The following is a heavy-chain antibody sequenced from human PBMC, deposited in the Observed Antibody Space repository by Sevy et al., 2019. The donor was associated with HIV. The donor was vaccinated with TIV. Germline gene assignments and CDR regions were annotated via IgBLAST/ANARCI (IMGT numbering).Heavy chain of an antibody. J-gene: IGHJ5*02. V-gene: IGHV3-33*06. CDR3: AKTFVIFGVLMSPDFDP. CDR1: GFTFSNYG. D-gene: IGHD3-3*01. CDR2: IWYDGSYK. Sequence: GGSLRLSCAASGFTFSNYGMHWVRQAPGKGLEWVAVIWYDGSYKYYADSVKGRFTISRDNTKSTLYLQMNSLRAEDTALYYCAKTFVIFGVLMSPDFDPWGQGTLVTVSS.